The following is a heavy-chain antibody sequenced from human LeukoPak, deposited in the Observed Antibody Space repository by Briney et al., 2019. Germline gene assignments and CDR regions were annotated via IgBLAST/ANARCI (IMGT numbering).Heavy chain of an antibody. CDR1: GGSISSSSYY. CDR3: ARKGPRITMIVAKPYYYYMDV. CDR2: IYYTGST. D-gene: IGHD3-22*01. Sequence: PSETLSLTCTVSGGSISSSSYYWGWIRQPPGKGLEWIGSIYYTGSTYYNPSLKSRVTISVDTSKNQFSLKLSSVTAADTAVYYCARKGPRITMIVAKPYYYYMDVWGKGTTVTVSS. J-gene: IGHJ6*03. V-gene: IGHV4-39*01.